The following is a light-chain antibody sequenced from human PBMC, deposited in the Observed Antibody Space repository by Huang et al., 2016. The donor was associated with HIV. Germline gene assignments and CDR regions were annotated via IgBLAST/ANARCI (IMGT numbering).Light chain of an antibody. J-gene: IGKJ1*01. CDR1: QSVFKT. CDR3: QQYNTSPRT. CDR2: GSS. V-gene: IGKV3-15*01. Sequence: ENLMTQSPSTLSVSPGESATLSCRASQSVFKTLAWYQQKPGQAPQLLIYGSSTSAAGIPARFRVSGSGTDFTLTISSLQSEDFAVYYCQQYNTSPRTFGQGTKVEV.